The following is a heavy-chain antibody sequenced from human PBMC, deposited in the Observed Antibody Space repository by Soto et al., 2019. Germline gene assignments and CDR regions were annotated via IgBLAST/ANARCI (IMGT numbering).Heavy chain of an antibody. J-gene: IGHJ4*02. V-gene: IGHV4-39*01. D-gene: IGHD5-18*01. CDR2: IYYSGSA. CDR3: VSGYPWVGFDY. Sequence: SETLSLTCTVSGGSISSSDYYWGWIRQPPGKGLEWIGNIYYSGSASYNPSLKSRVTISVDTSKNQVSLKLSSVTAADPAVYNCVSGYPWVGFDYGGRGTLVTVSS. CDR1: GGSISSSDYY.